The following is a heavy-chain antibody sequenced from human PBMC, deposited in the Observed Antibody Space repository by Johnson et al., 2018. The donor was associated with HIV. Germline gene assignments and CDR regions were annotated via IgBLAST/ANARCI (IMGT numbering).Heavy chain of an antibody. CDR2: ISYDGSNK. V-gene: IGHV3-30*18. D-gene: IGHD1-26*01. CDR1: GFTFSSNY. Sequence: QVQLVESGGGLVQPGGSLRLSCAASGFTFSSNYMSWVRQAPGKGLEWVAVISYDGSNKYYADSVKGRFTVSRDNSKNTLYLQMKSLRPEDTAVYYCAKESKWESRTPHAFDMWGQGTMVTVSS. CDR3: AKESKWESRTPHAFDM. J-gene: IGHJ3*02.